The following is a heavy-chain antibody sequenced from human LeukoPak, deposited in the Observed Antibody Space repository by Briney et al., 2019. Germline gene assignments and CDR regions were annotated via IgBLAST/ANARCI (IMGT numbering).Heavy chain of an antibody. Sequence: SETLSLTCTVSGGSISSGDYYWSWIRQPPGKGLEWIGHIYYSGSTYYNPSLESRVTISVDTSKNQFSLRLSSVTAADTAVYYCARESVKRAVGYCSGGSCYSGAFDIWGQGTMVTVSS. CDR2: IYYSGST. CDR1: GGSISSGDYY. CDR3: ARESVKRAVGYCSGGSCYSGAFDI. V-gene: IGHV4-30-4*01. J-gene: IGHJ3*02. D-gene: IGHD2-15*01.